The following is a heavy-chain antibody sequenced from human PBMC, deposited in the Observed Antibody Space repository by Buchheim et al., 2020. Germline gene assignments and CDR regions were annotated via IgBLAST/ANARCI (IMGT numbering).Heavy chain of an antibody. J-gene: IGHJ4*02. D-gene: IGHD5-12*01. V-gene: IGHV3-23*01. CDR2: VSGSGGDT. CDR3: AKQRTYSGYDQYYFDY. CDR1: GFTFSNYA. Sequence: EVQLLESGGGLVQPGGSLKLSCAASGFTFSNYAMSWVRQVPGKGLEWVSSVSGSGGDTYYADYVKGRFTISRDNSKNTVSLQMNSLRAEDTALYYCAKQRTYSGYDQYYFDYWGQGTL.